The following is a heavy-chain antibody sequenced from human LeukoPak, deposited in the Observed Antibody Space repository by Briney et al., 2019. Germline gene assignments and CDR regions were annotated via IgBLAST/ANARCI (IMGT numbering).Heavy chain of an antibody. D-gene: IGHD4-4*01. Sequence: GGSLRLSCAASGFTFSSDGMHWVRQAPGKGLEWVAVISYDGSNKYYADSVKGRFTISRDNSKNTLYLQMNSLRAEDTAVYYCAKLGSAMTSNYDFDYWGQGTLVTVSS. CDR1: GFTFSSDG. CDR3: AKLGSAMTSNYDFDY. V-gene: IGHV3-30*18. CDR2: ISYDGSNK. J-gene: IGHJ4*02.